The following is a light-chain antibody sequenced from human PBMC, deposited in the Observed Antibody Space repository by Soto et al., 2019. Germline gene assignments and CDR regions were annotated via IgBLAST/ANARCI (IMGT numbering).Light chain of an antibody. J-gene: IGKJ1*01. CDR3: QQYGISPRT. V-gene: IGKV3-20*01. CDR1: QSVTSRY. Sequence: EIVLTQSPDTLSLSPGERATLSCRASQSVTSRYFAWYQQKPGQAPRLLIYGASSRATGIPDRFSGSGSGTDFTLTISRLEPEDFAVYYCQQYGISPRTFGQGTTVEIK. CDR2: GAS.